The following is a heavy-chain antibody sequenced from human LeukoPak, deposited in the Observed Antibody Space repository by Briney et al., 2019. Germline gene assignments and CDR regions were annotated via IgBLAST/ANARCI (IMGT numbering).Heavy chain of an antibody. CDR1: GFTFDDYA. J-gene: IGHJ4*02. D-gene: IGHD2-15*01. CDR3: ARDSGYCSGGSCPFHY. V-gene: IGHV3-9*01. Sequence: GGSLRLSCAASGFTFDDYAMHWVRHAPGKGLEWVSGISWNSGSIGYADSVKGRFTISRDNSKNTLYLQMNSLRAEDTAVYYCARDSGYCSGGSCPFHYWGQGTLVTVSS. CDR2: ISWNSGSI.